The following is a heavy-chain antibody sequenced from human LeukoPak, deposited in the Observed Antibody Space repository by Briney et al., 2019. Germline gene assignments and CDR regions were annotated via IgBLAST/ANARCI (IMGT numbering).Heavy chain of an antibody. CDR2: ISGSGGSP. CDR1: GFSFSTYA. CDR3: LKTVYDSSGSFDF. Sequence: QPGGSLRLSCAASGFSFSTYAMTWVRRAPGKGLEWVSGISGSGGSPYYADSVKGRFTISRDTSKNTLYLQMNSLRAEDTAVYYCLKTVYDSSGSFDFWGQGTLVTVSS. V-gene: IGHV3-23*01. D-gene: IGHD3-22*01. J-gene: IGHJ4*02.